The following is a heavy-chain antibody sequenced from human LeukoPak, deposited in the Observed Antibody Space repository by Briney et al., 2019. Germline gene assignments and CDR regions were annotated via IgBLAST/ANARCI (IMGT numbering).Heavy chain of an antibody. J-gene: IGHJ6*02. CDR3: ARVGRKYYDFWSGYYSDPHYYGMDV. CDR1: GFTFSNYW. CDR2: INSDGSST. V-gene: IGHV3-74*01. Sequence: GGSLRLSCAASGFTFSNYWMHWVRQAPGKGLVWVSRINSDGSSTTYADSVKGRFTISRDNAKNTLYLQMNSLRAEDTAVYYCARVGRKYYDFWSGYYSDPHYYGMDVWGQGTTVTVSS. D-gene: IGHD3-3*01.